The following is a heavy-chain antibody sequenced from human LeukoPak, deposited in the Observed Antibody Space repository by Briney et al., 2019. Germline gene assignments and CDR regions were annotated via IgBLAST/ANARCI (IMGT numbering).Heavy chain of an antibody. CDR2: ISSSSSYI. J-gene: IGHJ4*02. V-gene: IGHV3-21*01. D-gene: IGHD3-9*01. CDR3: ARDGSSYYDILTGYYQYRGYFYY. Sequence: GGSLRLSCAASGFTFSSYSMNWVRQAPGKGLEWVSSISSSSSYIYYADSVKGRFTISRDNAKNSLYLQMNSLRAEDTAVYYCARDGSSYYDILTGYYQYRGYFYYWGQGTLVTVSS. CDR1: GFTFSSYS.